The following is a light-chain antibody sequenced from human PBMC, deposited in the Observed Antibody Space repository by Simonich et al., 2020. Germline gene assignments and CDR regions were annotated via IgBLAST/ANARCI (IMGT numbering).Light chain of an antibody. J-gene: IGKJ2*01. Sequence: DIVMTQSPDSLAVSLGERATINCKPSQSVLYSSTNKNYLAWYQQKPGQPPKLHIYWASTRESGVPDRYSGSGSGTDFTLTISSLQAEDVAVYYCQQYYSTPYTVGQGTKLEIK. CDR3: QQYYSTPYT. CDR2: WAS. CDR1: QSVLYSSTNKNY. V-gene: IGKV4-1*01.